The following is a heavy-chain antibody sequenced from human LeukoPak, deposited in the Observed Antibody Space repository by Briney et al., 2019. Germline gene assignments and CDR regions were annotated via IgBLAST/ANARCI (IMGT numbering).Heavy chain of an antibody. CDR2: IHPSGGGT. D-gene: IGHD5-18*01. Sequence: GASVKVSCKASGYTFTSYYMHWVRQAPGQGLEWMGVIHPSGGGTNYAPKFQGRVTMTRDTSTTTVFMEMSSLTSEDTAIYYCARMEMDPAMATNYFDYWGQGALVTVSS. CDR3: ARMEMDPAMATNYFDY. V-gene: IGHV1-46*01. J-gene: IGHJ4*02. CDR1: GYTFTSYY.